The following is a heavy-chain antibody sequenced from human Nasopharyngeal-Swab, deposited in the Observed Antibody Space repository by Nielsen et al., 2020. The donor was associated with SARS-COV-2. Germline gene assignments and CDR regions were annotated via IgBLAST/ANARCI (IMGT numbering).Heavy chain of an antibody. V-gene: IGHV3-74*01. Sequence: GGSLRLSCAASGFTFSSYWMHWVRQAPGKGLVWVSRINSDGSSTSYADSVKGRFTISRDNAKNTLYLQMNSLRAEDTAVYYCAKGLSGYCSGGSCYPDYWGQGTLVTVSS. CDR1: GFTFSSYW. D-gene: IGHD2-15*01. CDR2: INSDGSST. CDR3: AKGLSGYCSGGSCYPDY. J-gene: IGHJ4*02.